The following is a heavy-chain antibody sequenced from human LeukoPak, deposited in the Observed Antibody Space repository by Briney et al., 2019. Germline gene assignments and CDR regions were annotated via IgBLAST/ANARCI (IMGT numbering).Heavy chain of an antibody. CDR3: ASSMVRGVDFDY. J-gene: IGHJ4*02. D-gene: IGHD3-10*01. Sequence: ASVKVSCKASGYTFTSYAMHWVRQAPGQRLEWMGWINAGNGNTKYSQKFQGRVTITRDKSASTAYMELSSLRSEDTAVYYCASSMVRGVDFDYWGQGTLVTVSS. CDR2: INAGNGNT. CDR1: GYTFTSYA. V-gene: IGHV1-3*01.